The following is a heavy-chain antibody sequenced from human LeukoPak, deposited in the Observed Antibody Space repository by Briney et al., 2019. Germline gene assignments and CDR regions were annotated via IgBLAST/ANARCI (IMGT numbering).Heavy chain of an antibody. CDR1: GYTLTELS. J-gene: IGHJ4*02. V-gene: IGHV1-24*01. Sequence: GASVKVSCKVSGYTLTELSMHWVRQAPGKGLEWMGGFDPEDGETIYAQKFQGRVTMTEDTSTDTAYMELSSLRSEDTAVYYCAIGVVRGVIEDTQFDYWGQGTLVTVSS. CDR2: FDPEDGET. D-gene: IGHD3-10*01. CDR3: AIGVVRGVIEDTQFDY.